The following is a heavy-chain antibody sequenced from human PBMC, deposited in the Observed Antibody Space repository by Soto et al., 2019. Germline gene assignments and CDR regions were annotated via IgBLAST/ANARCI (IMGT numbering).Heavy chain of an antibody. Sequence: EVQLVESGGGLVKPGGSLRLSCAASGFTFSSYSMNWVRQAPGKGLEWVSSISSSSSYIYYADSVKGRFTISRDNAKNSLYLQMNSLRAEDTAVYYCARIYPVRYWGTYSEYSSSEGWFDPWGQGTLVTVSS. D-gene: IGHD6-6*01. J-gene: IGHJ5*02. V-gene: IGHV3-21*01. CDR3: ARIYPVRYWGTYSEYSSSEGWFDP. CDR2: ISSSSSYI. CDR1: GFTFSSYS.